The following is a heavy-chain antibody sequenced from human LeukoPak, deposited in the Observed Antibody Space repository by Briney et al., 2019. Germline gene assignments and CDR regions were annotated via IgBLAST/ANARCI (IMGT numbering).Heavy chain of an antibody. CDR2: INDNGGQR. J-gene: IGHJ4*02. CDR1: GFAFNNYA. V-gene: IGHV3-23*01. CDR3: AKTQRKVGATDYFDY. D-gene: IGHD1-26*01. Sequence: PGGSLRLSCAASGFAFNNYAMTWVRQAPGKGLEWVSNINDNGGQRHYADSVKGRFTISRDNSKNTLFLQMDGLRAEDTAVYYCAKTQRKVGATDYFDYWGQGILVTVSS.